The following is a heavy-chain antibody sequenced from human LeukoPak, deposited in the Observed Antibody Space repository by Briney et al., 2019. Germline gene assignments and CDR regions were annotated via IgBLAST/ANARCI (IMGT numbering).Heavy chain of an antibody. J-gene: IGHJ4*02. CDR2: ISGSGEVT. Sequence: GGSLRLSCAASGFNFRDFAMNWVRQAPGKGLEWVSAISGSGEVTYYADSVKGRFSISRDNSKNTLDLQMNSLRAEDTAIYYCAKDRGTGSKFFDYWGQGTLVTVSS. D-gene: IGHD1-1*01. V-gene: IGHV3-23*01. CDR1: GFNFRDFA. CDR3: AKDRGTGSKFFDY.